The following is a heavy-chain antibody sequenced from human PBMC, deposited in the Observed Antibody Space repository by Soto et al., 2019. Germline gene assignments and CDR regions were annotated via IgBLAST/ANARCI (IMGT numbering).Heavy chain of an antibody. D-gene: IGHD1-26*01. Sequence: QVQLVQSGAEVKKPGSSVKVSCKASGGTFSSYAISWVRQAPGQGLEWMGGIIPIFGTANYAQKFQGRVTSTADKTTSTDYMELRSLRSENTAVYYCARDGVGATRMYYFDYWGQGTLVTVSS. V-gene: IGHV1-69*06. CDR3: ARDGVGATRMYYFDY. CDR1: GGTFSSYA. CDR2: IIPIFGTA. J-gene: IGHJ4*02.